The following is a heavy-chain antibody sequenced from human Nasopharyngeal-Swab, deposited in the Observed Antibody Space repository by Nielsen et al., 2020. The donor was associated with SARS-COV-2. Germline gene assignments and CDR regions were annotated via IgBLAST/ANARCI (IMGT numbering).Heavy chain of an antibody. CDR2: INSDGSST. CDR3: ARARDDYNLAY. D-gene: IGHD5-24*01. V-gene: IGHV3-74*01. J-gene: IGHJ4*02. Sequence: VRQAPGKGLVWVSRINSDGSSTTYADSVKGRFTISRDNAKNTLYLQMNSLRAEDTAVYYCARARDDYNLAYWGQGTLVTVSS.